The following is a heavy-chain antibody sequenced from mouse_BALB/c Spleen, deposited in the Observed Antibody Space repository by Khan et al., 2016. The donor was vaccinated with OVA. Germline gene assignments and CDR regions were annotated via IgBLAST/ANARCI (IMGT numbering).Heavy chain of an antibody. CDR3: ARWNYRYDGYFDY. CDR2: ITSSGST. V-gene: IGHV3-8*02. Sequence: PILFTPSHTLSLTCSVTGDSITSGYWNWIRKFPGNKLDYMGYITSSGSTYYHPSLKSRISITRDTSKNQYFLQLNSVTTEDTATYYCARWNYRYDGYFDYWGQGTTLTVSS. D-gene: IGHD2-14*01. J-gene: IGHJ2*01. CDR1: GDSITSGY.